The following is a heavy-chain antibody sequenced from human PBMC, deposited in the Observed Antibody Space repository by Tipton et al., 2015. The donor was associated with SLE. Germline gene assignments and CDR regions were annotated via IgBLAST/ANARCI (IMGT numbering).Heavy chain of an antibody. CDR1: GGSFSGYY. CDR3: AREIGGYYDFWGGLLGYYGMDV. D-gene: IGHD3-3*01. CDR2: IYYSGST. V-gene: IGHV4-39*07. Sequence: GLVKPSETLSLTCAVYGGSFSGYYWGWIRQPPGKGLEWIGSIYYSGSTYYNPSLKSRVTISVDTSKNQFSLKLSSVTAADTAVYYCAREIGGYYDFWGGLLGYYGMDVWGQGTTVTVSS. J-gene: IGHJ6*02.